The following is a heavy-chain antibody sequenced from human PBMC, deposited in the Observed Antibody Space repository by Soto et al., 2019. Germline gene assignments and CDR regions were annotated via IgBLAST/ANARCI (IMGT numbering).Heavy chain of an antibody. J-gene: IGHJ4*02. CDR1: GGSISSSSYY. Sequence: SETLSLTCTVSGGSISSSSYYWGWIRQPPGKGLEWIGSIYYSGSTYYNPSLKSRVTISVDTSKNQFSLKLSSVTAADTAVYYCARQAGPFDYWGQGTLVTVSS. CDR3: ARQAGPFDY. D-gene: IGHD6-13*01. CDR2: IYYSGST. V-gene: IGHV4-39*01.